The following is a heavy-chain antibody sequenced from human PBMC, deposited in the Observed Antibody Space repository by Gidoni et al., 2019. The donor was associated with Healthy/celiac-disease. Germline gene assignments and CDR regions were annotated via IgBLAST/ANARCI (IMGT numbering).Heavy chain of an antibody. CDR2: ISGSGGST. CDR3: AKDKSSSWYFDYYYGMDV. Sequence: EVQLLESGGGLVQPGGSLRLSCAASGFTFSSYAMSWVRQAPGKGLEWVSAISGSGGSTYYADSVKGRFTISRDNSKNTLYLQMNSLRAEDTAVYYCAKDKSSSWYFDYYYGMDVWGQGTTVTVSS. D-gene: IGHD6-13*01. J-gene: IGHJ6*02. CDR1: GFTFSSYA. V-gene: IGHV3-23*01.